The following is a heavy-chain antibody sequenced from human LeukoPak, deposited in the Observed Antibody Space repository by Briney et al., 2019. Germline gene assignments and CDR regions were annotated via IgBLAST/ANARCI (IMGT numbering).Heavy chain of an antibody. CDR3: AGSPVYYDYVWGSYRYTDPDY. D-gene: IGHD3-16*02. CDR1: GYTFTSYG. V-gene: IGHV1-18*01. CDR2: ISAYNGNT. Sequence: ASVKVSCKASGYTFTSYGISWVRQAPGQGLEWMGWISAYNGNTNYAQKLQGRVTMTTDTSTSTAYMELRSLRSDDTAVYYCAGSPVYYDYVWGSYRYTDPDYWGQGTLVTVSS. J-gene: IGHJ4*02.